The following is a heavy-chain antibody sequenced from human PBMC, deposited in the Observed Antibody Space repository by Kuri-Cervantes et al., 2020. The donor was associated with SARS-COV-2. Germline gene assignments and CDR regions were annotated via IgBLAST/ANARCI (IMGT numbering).Heavy chain of an antibody. V-gene: IGHV3-30*02. D-gene: IGHD6-13*01. J-gene: IGHJ5*02. Sequence: LSLTCAASGFTFSSYAMHWVRQAPGKGLEWVAFIRYDGSNKYYADSVKGRFTISRDNSKNTLYLQMNSLRAEDTAVYYCAREWTLPYSPNWFDPWGQGTLVTVSS. CDR3: AREWTLPYSPNWFDP. CDR2: IRYDGSNK. CDR1: GFTFSSYA.